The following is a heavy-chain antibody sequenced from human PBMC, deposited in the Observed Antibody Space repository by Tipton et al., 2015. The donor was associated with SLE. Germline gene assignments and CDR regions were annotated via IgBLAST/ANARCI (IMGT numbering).Heavy chain of an antibody. CDR3: ARLSGGSYGY. V-gene: IGHV4-34*01. Sequence: TLSLTCAVYGGSFNGYHWSWIRQPPGKGLEWIGEINHSGGTNYNPSLKSRATISVDTSRNQFSLKLNSVTAADTAVYYCARLSGGSYGYWGQGTLVTVSS. CDR2: INHSGGT. D-gene: IGHD1-26*01. CDR1: GGSFNGYH. J-gene: IGHJ4*02.